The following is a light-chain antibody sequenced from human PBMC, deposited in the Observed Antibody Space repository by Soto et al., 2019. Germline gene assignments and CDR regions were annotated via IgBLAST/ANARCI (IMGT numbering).Light chain of an antibody. CDR1: SSDVGGYNY. J-gene: IGLJ2*01. Sequence: QSALTQPASVSGSPGQSITISCTGTSSDVGGYNYVSWYQQHPGKAPKLLIYEVTNRPSGVSHRFSGSTSGNTASLTISGVQPEDDALQYCSGYCFSCWCIEGSATEVFGGGTKLTVL. CDR2: EVT. V-gene: IGLV2-14*01. CDR3: SGYCFSCWCIEGSATEV.